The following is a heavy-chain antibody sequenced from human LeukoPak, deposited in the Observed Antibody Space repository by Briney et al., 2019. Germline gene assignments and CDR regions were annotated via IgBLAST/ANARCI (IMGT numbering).Heavy chain of an antibody. CDR3: AKEPFAYYYYGMDV. CDR1: GFTFDDCA. V-gene: IGHV3-9*01. D-gene: IGHD3-10*01. Sequence: TGGSLRLSCAASGFTFDDCAMHWVRQAPGKGLEWVSGISWNSGSIGYADSVKGRFTISRDNAKNSLYLQMNSLRAEDTALYYCAKEPFAYYYYGMDVWGQGTTVTVSS. J-gene: IGHJ6*02. CDR2: ISWNSGSI.